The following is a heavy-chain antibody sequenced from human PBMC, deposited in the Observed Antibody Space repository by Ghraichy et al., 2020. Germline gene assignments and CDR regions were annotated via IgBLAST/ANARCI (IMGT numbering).Heavy chain of an antibody. CDR3: ASQYYDSRTWYFDL. CDR2: IIPILGIA. D-gene: IGHD3-22*01. J-gene: IGHJ2*01. V-gene: IGHV1-69*04. CDR1: GGTFSSYA. Sequence: SVKVSCKASGGTFSSYAISWVRQAPGQGLEWMGRIIPILGIANYAQKFQGRVTITADKSTSTAYMELSSLRSEDTAVYYCASQYYDSRTWYFDLWGRGTLVTVSS.